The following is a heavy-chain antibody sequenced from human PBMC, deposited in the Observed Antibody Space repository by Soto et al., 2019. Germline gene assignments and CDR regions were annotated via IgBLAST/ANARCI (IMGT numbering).Heavy chain of an antibody. CDR3: ARAHAPTLPFDY. J-gene: IGHJ4*01. Sequence: SETLSLTCTVSGGSIRNVYWSWIRQAPGKGLEWIGFIFHSGNAKYNPSLKSRVTISVDTSKNQFSLSLGSVTAADTAVYFCARAHAPTLPFDYWGQGTLVTAPQ. D-gene: IGHD2-15*01. CDR2: IFHSGNA. V-gene: IGHV4-59*01. CDR1: GGSIRNVY.